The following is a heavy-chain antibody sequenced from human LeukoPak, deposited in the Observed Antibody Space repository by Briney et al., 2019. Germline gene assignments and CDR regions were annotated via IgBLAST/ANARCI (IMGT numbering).Heavy chain of an antibody. CDR3: ARDVRNQQGSGLMDV. V-gene: IGHV3-21*01. CDR2: ISSSSSYI. J-gene: IGHJ6*03. CDR1: GFTFSSYS. Sequence: GGSLRLSCATSGFTFSSYSMNWVRQAPGKGLEWVSSISSSSSYIYYADSVKGRFTISRDNAKNSLYLQMNSLRAEDTAVYYCARDVRNQQGSGLMDVWGKGTTVTVSS. D-gene: IGHD3-10*01.